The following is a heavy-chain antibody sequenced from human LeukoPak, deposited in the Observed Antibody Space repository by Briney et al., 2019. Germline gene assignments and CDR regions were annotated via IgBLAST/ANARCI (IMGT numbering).Heavy chain of an antibody. D-gene: IGHD3-22*01. J-gene: IGHJ5*02. CDR1: GGSISSGYF. CDR3: ARVHYYDASDYSTSNWFDP. Sequence: SETLSLTYTVSGGSISSGYFWGWIRQPPGKGLEWIGNIHHDGITYYNPSLKSRVTISLDPSKNQFSLKLTSVAAADTALYHCARVHYYDASDYSTSNWFDPWGQGTLVTVSS. CDR2: IHHDGIT. V-gene: IGHV4-38-2*02.